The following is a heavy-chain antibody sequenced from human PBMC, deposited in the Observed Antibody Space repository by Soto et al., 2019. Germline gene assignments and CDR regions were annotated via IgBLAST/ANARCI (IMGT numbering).Heavy chain of an antibody. Sequence: GGSLRLSCAASGFSFSSHWMSWVRQAPGKGLEWVANIKQDGNDKRYVDSVKGRFTISRDNAKSSLYLQMNSLRAEDTAVYYCARYSYSSGPQDSWGQGTLVTVSS. V-gene: IGHV3-7*03. CDR1: GFSFSSHW. CDR2: IKQDGNDK. CDR3: ARYSYSSGPQDS. J-gene: IGHJ4*02. D-gene: IGHD6-19*01.